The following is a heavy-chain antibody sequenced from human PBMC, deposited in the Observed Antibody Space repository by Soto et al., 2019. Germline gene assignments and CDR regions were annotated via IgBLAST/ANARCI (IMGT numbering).Heavy chain of an antibody. J-gene: IGHJ4*02. D-gene: IGHD1-1*01. CDR3: AKEGPITNWYFDY. CDR1: GFTFSNYG. Sequence: QVQLVESGGGVVQPGRSLRLSCAASGFTFSNYGMHWVRQAPGKGLEWGIVISYDGNVAYYADSVKGRFTISIDNSKNTLYLQMNSLRTEDTAMYYCAKEGPITNWYFDYWGQGTLVTVSS. V-gene: IGHV3-30*18. CDR2: ISYDGNVA.